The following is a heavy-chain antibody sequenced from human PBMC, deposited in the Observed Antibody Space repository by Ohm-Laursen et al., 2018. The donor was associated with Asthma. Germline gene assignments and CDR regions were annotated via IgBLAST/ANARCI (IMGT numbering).Heavy chain of an antibody. CDR2: INPLGYEN. CDR1: GVAFTDSW. D-gene: IGHD1-26*01. CDR3: VTDAWWSYVH. Sequence: SLRLSCSASGVAFTDSWMSWVRQLPGGSLEWVAKINPLGYENYYMDSVRGRFTVSRDNAKNSLYLEMNSLRVEDTAVYYCVTDAWWSYVHWGLGTLVTVSS. V-gene: IGHV3-7*01. J-gene: IGHJ4*02.